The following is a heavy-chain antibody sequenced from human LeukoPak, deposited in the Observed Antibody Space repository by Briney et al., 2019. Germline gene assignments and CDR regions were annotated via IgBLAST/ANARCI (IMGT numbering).Heavy chain of an antibody. Sequence: PSETLSLTCPETGDSISNYYCNWIRQSPGKGLEWLGYIHNSGGTKYNPSLNSRVSISVDTSRNQFSLKLSSVTAADTAVYYCATGIGWLLLYWGQGTLVTVSS. D-gene: IGHD3-22*01. J-gene: IGHJ4*02. CDR1: GDSISNYY. CDR3: ATGIGWLLLY. CDR2: IHNSGGT. V-gene: IGHV4-59*01.